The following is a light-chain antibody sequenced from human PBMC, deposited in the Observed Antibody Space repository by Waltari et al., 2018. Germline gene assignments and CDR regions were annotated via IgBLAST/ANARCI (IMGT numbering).Light chain of an antibody. J-gene: IGLJ3*02. Sequence: QSALTQPRSVSGSPGQSVTISCTGTSSDVGGYNYVSWYQQHPGKAPKLMIYDVSKRPSGVPDRFSGSKSGNTASLTISGLQAEDEADYHCCSYAGSYTQVFGGGTTLTVL. CDR1: SSDVGGYNY. CDR3: CSYAGSYTQV. V-gene: IGLV2-11*01. CDR2: DVS.